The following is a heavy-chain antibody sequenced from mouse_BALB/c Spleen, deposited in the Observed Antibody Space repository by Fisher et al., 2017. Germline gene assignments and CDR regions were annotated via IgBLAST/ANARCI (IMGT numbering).Heavy chain of an antibody. J-gene: IGHJ4*01. Sequence: HKFKGKATMTVDKSSSTAYMELLSLTSEDSAVYYCARGYEAYYAMDYWGQGTSVTVSS. D-gene: IGHD2-14*01. V-gene: IGHV1-26*01. CDR3: ARGYEAYYAMDY.